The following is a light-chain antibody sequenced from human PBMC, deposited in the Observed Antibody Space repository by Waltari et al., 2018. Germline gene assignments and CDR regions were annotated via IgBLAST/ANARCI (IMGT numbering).Light chain of an antibody. Sequence: DIPMTQSPSSLSASVGDRVTITCRASQGISDWLAWYQQKPGKAPKLLIYRASNLETGVPSRFSGSGSGTDFTLTISSLQPEDIATYYCQQHDISPFTFGPGTKLDIK. CDR1: QGISDW. CDR3: QQHDISPFT. J-gene: IGKJ3*01. V-gene: IGKV1-33*01. CDR2: RAS.